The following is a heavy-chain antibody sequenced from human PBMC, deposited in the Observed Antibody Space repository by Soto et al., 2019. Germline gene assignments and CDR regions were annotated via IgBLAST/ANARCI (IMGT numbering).Heavy chain of an antibody. D-gene: IGHD6-13*01. CDR1: GFTVSSNY. CDR2: IYSGGST. CDR3: ARDIRHSSSWDAFDI. V-gene: IGHV3-66*01. J-gene: IGHJ3*02. Sequence: PGGSLRLSCAASGFTVSSNYMSWVRQAPGKGLEWVSVIYSGGSTYYADSVKGRFTISRDNSKNTLYLQINSLRAEDTAVYYCARDIRHSSSWDAFDIRGQGTMVTVSS.